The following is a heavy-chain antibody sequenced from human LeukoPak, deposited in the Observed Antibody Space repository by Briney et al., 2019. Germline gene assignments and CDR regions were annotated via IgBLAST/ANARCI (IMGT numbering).Heavy chain of an antibody. D-gene: IGHD3-22*01. Sequence: SVTVSCKASGGTFSSYAISWVRQAPGQGLEWMGGIIPIFGTANYAQKFQGRVTITADESTSTAYMELSSLRSEDTAVYYCARDSPAYYDSSGYWGQGTLVTVSS. V-gene: IGHV1-69*13. CDR3: ARDSPAYYDSSGY. J-gene: IGHJ4*02. CDR2: IIPIFGTA. CDR1: GGTFSSYA.